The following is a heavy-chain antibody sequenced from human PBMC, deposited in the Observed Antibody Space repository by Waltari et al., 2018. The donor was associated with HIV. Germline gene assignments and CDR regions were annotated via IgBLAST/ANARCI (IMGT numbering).Heavy chain of an antibody. Sequence: EVQLVGSGGGLVQHGGSLRLPCAASGTNCNNYWMNWVRQAPGKGLEWVANIKKDGSEKHYGDPVKRRFTISRDNAKKALYLKMNSLRAEDTAVYYCVAPLDWGQGTLVTVSS. V-gene: IGHV3-7*01. CDR3: VAPLD. CDR1: GTNCNNYW. J-gene: IGHJ4*02. CDR2: IKKDGSEK.